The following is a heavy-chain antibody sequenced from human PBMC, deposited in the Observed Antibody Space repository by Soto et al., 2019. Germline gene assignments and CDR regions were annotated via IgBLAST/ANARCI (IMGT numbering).Heavy chain of an antibody. J-gene: IGHJ6*02. D-gene: IGHD5-18*01. CDR1: GFTFSSYW. CDR3: ARGIGDTAMVYPYYYYGMDV. V-gene: IGHV3-7*01. Sequence: GGSLRLSCAASGFTFSSYWMSWVRQAPGKGLEWVANIKQDGSEKYYVDSVKGRFTISRDNAKNSLYLQMNSLRAEDTAVYYWARGIGDTAMVYPYYYYGMDVWGQGTTVTVSS. CDR2: IKQDGSEK.